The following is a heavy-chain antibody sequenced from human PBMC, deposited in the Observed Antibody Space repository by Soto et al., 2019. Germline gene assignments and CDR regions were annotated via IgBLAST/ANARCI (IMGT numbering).Heavy chain of an antibody. CDR2: ISINGGST. CDR1: GFTFSSYA. J-gene: IGHJ6*02. D-gene: IGHD3-16*01. CDR3: AREGFRGVMSYYGMDV. V-gene: IGHV3-64D*06. Sequence: PGGSLRLSCSASGFTFSSYAMHWVRQAPGKGLEYVSSISINGGSTHYADSVKGRFTISRDNSRNTQYLQMSSLRADDTAVYYCAREGFRGVMSYYGMDVWGQGT.